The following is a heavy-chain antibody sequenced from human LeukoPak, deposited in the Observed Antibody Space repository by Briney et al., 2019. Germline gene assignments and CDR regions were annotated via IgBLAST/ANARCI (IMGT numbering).Heavy chain of an antibody. D-gene: IGHD4-23*01. CDR3: AKALLKGYGGNSGFFDY. J-gene: IGHJ4*02. CDR1: AFGVSRDP. Sequence: GGSLRLSCAASAFGVSRDPVHWVRQAPGKGLEWLAVISYDGRRNYYADSVKGRFTISRDNSKNTLYLQMNSLRAEDTAVYYCAKALLKGYGGNSGFFDYWGQGTLVTVSS. CDR2: ISYDGRRN. V-gene: IGHV3-30*04.